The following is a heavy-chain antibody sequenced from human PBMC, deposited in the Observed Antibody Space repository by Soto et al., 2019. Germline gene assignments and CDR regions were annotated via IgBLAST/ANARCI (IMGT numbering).Heavy chain of an antibody. CDR2: IIPVFGTA. J-gene: IGHJ6*02. Sequence: KQLVASGKVSGKASGGTFGSYAISWVRQARGQGLEWMGGIIPVFGTADYAQKFQGSVTITADASTSTAYMELSSLRSEDTAVYYCARDAHHLTVTTRIYYYYGMDVWGQGTTVTLSS. CDR1: GGTFGSYA. CDR3: ARDAHHLTVTTRIYYYYGMDV. D-gene: IGHD4-17*01. V-gene: IGHV1-69*13.